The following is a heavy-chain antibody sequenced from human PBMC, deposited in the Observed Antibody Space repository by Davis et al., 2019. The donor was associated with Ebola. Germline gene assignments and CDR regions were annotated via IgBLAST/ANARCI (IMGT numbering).Heavy chain of an antibody. CDR2: ISSTGSTI. J-gene: IGHJ6*02. CDR3: ARGYYYGMDV. CDR1: GFTFNTYS. V-gene: IGHV3-48*02. Sequence: GESLKIPCAASGFTFNTYSMNWVRQAPGKGLEWVSYISSTGSTIYYADYVKGRFTISRDNAKNSLYLKINSLRDEDTAVYYCARGYYYGMDVWGQGTTVTVSS.